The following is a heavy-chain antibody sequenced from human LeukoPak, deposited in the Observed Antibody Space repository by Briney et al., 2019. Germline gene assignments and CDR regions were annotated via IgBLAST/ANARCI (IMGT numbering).Heavy chain of an antibody. V-gene: IGHV1-69*04. CDR2: IIPILGIA. CDR1: GGTFSSYA. D-gene: IGHD3-22*01. CDR3: ARGNRITMIDDLDY. Sequence: VASVTVSCMASGGTFSSYAISWVRQAPGQGLEWMGRIIPILGIANYAQKFQGRVTITADKSTSTAYMELSSLRSEDTAVYYCARGNRITMIDDLDYWGQGTLVTVSS. J-gene: IGHJ4*02.